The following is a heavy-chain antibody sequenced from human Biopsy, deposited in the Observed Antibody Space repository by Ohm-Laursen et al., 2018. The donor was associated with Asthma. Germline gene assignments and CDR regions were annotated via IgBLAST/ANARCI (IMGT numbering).Heavy chain of an antibody. V-gene: IGHV1-18*01. CDR2: ISVYNGNT. CDR1: GYTFNSAG. CDR3: ARAVDYSHYYGIDV. J-gene: IGHJ6*02. D-gene: IGHD3-10*01. Sequence: ASVKVSCKTSGYTFNSAGITWVRQAPGQGLEWMAWISVYNGNTKVAQKLQDRVTMITDTSTSTAYMELRSLRSDDTAVYFCARAVDYSHYYGIDVWGRGTTVTVS.